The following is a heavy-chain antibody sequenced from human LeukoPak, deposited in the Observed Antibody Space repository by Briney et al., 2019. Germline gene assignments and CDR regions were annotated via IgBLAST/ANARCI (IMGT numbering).Heavy chain of an antibody. CDR3: ARVPFLRYDFWSGYPVYMDV. CDR2: IYYSGST. CDR1: GGSISSSSYY. J-gene: IGHJ6*03. D-gene: IGHD3-3*01. Sequence: PSETLSLTCTVSGGSISSSSYYWGWIRQPPGKGLEWIGSIYYSGSTYYNPSLKSRVTISVDTSKNQISLKLSSVTAADTAVYYCARVPFLRYDFWSGYPVYMDVWGKGTTVTDSS. V-gene: IGHV4-39*01.